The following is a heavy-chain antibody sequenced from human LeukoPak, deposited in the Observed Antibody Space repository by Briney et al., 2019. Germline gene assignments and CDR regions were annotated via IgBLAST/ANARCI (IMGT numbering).Heavy chain of an antibody. V-gene: IGHV3-48*03. D-gene: IGHD3-22*01. Sequence: PGGSLRLSCAVSGFTFSSFEMNWVRQAPGKGLEWVSYISSSGSSIYYADSVKGRFTISRDNAKNSLYLQMSRLRAEDTAVYYCAREKLSFFDSSGYFDYWGQGTLVTVSS. CDR1: GFTFSSFE. J-gene: IGHJ4*02. CDR3: AREKLSFFDSSGYFDY. CDR2: ISSSGSSI.